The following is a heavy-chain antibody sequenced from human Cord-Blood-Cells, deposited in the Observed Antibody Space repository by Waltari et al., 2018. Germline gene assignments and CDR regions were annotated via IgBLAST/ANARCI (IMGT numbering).Heavy chain of an antibody. Sequence: QLQLQESGPGLVKPSETLSLTCTVSGGSISSSSYYWGWIRQPPGTGLEWIGSIYYSGSTYYNPSLKSRVTISVDTSKNQFSLKLSSVTAADTAVYYCASGIAAAGTEYFQHWGQGTLVTVSS. CDR1: GGSISSSSYY. D-gene: IGHD6-13*01. V-gene: IGHV4-39*01. J-gene: IGHJ1*01. CDR2: IYYSGST. CDR3: ASGIAAAGTEYFQH.